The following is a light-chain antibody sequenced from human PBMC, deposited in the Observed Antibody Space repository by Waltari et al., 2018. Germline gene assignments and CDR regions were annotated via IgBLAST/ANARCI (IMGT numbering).Light chain of an antibody. V-gene: IGLV3-21*02. Sequence: SSVLTQPPSVSVAPGQTARITCGGDNLGSKSVHWYQKMPGQAPVVVGAADSDRPAGIPERVSGSNAANTATLTISRVEVGDEADYFWQVWDTNSDEAIFGGGTKLTVL. CDR2: ADS. CDR1: NLGSKS. J-gene: IGLJ2*01. CDR3: QVWDTNSDEAI.